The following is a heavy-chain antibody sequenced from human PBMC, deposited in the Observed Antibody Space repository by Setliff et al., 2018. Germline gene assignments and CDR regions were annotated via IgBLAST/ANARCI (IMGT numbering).Heavy chain of an antibody. Sequence: PGGSLRLSCAASGFTFNVFGMHWVRQAPGKGLEWVALISFDGTDQYYSDSVKGRFTISRDNSKNTLYLQMNSLRAEDTAVYYCAKDRNGYSSGWTLFDYWGQGTLVTVSS. CDR2: ISFDGTDQ. CDR3: AKDRNGYSSGWTLFDY. CDR1: GFTFNVFG. D-gene: IGHD6-19*01. J-gene: IGHJ4*02. V-gene: IGHV3-30*12.